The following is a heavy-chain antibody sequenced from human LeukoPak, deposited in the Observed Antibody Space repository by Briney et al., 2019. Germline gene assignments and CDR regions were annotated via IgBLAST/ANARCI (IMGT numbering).Heavy chain of an antibody. J-gene: IGHJ6*02. D-gene: IGHD6-19*01. Sequence: GGSLRLSCAASGFTFSSYAISWVRQAPGQGLEWMGRIIPILGIANYAQKFQGRVTITADKSTSTAYMELSSLRSEDTAVYYCARVDIGYSSGWPYYYGMDVWGQGTTVTVSS. V-gene: IGHV1-69*04. CDR2: IIPILGIA. CDR3: ARVDIGYSSGWPYYYGMDV. CDR1: GFTFSSYA.